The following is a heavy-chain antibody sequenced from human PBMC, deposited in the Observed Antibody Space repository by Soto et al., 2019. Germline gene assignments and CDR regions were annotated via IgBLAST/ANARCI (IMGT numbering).Heavy chain of an antibody. J-gene: IGHJ5*02. D-gene: IGHD2-8*01. CDR2: IYYSGST. CDR1: GGSISSGDYY. V-gene: IGHV4-30-4*01. CDR3: ARAAYCTNGVCSGWFDP. Sequence: SETLSLTCTVSGGSISSGDYYWSWIRQPPGKGLEWIGYIYYSGSTYYNPSLKSRVTISVDTSKNQFSLKLSSVTAADTAVYYCARAAYCTNGVCSGWFDPWGQGTLVPV.